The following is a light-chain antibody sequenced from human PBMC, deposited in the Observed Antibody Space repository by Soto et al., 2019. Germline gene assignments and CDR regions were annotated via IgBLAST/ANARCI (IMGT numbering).Light chain of an antibody. Sequence: IKLTQSPSSLSASVGDRVTITCRASQGISSYLGWYQQKPGKAPNLLIYDASTLHSGVPSRFSGSGSGTEFTLTISGLLPEDFAAYHCQQLYTLPFTFGQGTRLE. CDR2: DAS. CDR3: QQLYTLPFT. V-gene: IGKV1-9*01. J-gene: IGKJ5*01. CDR1: QGISSY.